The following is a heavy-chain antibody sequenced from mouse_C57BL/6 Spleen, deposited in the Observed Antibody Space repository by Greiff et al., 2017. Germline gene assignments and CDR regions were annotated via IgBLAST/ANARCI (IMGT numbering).Heavy chain of an antibody. Sequence: EVMLVESEGGLVQPGSSMKLSCTASGFTFSDYYMAWVRQVPEKGLEWVANINYDGSSTYYLDSLKSRFIISRDNAKNILYLQMSSLKSEDTATYYCARERGTGPLFDYWGQGTTLTVSS. J-gene: IGHJ2*01. CDR2: INYDGSST. CDR1: GFTFSDYY. CDR3: ARERGTGPLFDY. D-gene: IGHD3-3*01. V-gene: IGHV5-16*01.